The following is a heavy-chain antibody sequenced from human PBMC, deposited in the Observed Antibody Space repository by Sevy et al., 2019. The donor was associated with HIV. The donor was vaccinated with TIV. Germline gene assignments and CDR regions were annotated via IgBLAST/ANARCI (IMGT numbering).Heavy chain of an antibody. V-gene: IGHV1-18*04. CDR1: GYTFTSYG. CDR3: ARVNLPHIVLMVYDQTGLDY. Sequence: ASVKVSCKASGYTFTSYGISWVRQAPGQGLEWMGWISAYNGNTNYAQKLQGGVTMTTDTSTSTAYMELRSLRSDDTAVYYCARVNLPHIVLMVYDQTGLDYWGQGTLVTVSS. J-gene: IGHJ4*02. D-gene: IGHD2-8*01. CDR2: ISAYNGNT.